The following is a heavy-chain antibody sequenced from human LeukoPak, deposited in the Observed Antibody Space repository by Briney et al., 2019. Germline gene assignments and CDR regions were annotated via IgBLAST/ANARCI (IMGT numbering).Heavy chain of an antibody. D-gene: IGHD4-23*01. CDR2: ISSSGRTK. CDR3: AKLSDYDGYYYYMDV. Sequence: PGGSLRLSCVASGFTFSSYEMHWVRQAPGKGLEWVSYISSSGRTKYYADSVKGRFTISRDNSKNTLYLQMNSLRAEDTAVYYCAKLSDYDGYYYYMDVWGKGTTVTVSS. V-gene: IGHV3-48*03. J-gene: IGHJ6*03. CDR1: GFTFSSYE.